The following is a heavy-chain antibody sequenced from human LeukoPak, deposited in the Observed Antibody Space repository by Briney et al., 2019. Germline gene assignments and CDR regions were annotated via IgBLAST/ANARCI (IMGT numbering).Heavy chain of an antibody. CDR3: ARAKEQWLARPLDY. V-gene: IGHV3-11*06. Sequence: GGSLRLSCAASGFTFSEYYMSWLRQAPGKGLEWVSYISSSSSYTNYADSVKGRFTISRDNAKNSLYLQMNSLRAEDTAVYYCARAKEQWLARPLDYWGQGTLVTVSS. D-gene: IGHD6-19*01. CDR2: ISSSSSYT. J-gene: IGHJ4*02. CDR1: GFTFSEYY.